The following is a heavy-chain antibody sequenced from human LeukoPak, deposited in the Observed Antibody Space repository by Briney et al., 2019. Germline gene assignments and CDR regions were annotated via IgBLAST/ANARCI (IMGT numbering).Heavy chain of an antibody. J-gene: IGHJ4*02. CDR1: GFTFSRYE. D-gene: IGHD2-15*01. CDR3: AVGGVPYYFDS. V-gene: IGHV3-48*03. Sequence: GGSLRLSCATSGFTFSRYEMNWVRQAPGKGLEWVSYISSSGTTTYYTDSVKGRFTISRDNARNSLYLQMNSLRAEDTAVYYCAVGGVPYYFDSWGQGTLVTVSS. CDR2: ISSSGTTT.